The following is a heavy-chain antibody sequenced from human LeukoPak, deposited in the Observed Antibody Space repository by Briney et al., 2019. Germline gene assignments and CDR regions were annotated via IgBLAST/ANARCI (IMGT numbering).Heavy chain of an antibody. V-gene: IGHV4-34*01. J-gene: IGHJ5*02. CDR3: ARALTNSSWYFRRINWFDP. CDR1: GGSSSGYY. Sequence: SETLSLTCAVYGGSSSGYYWSWIRQPPGKGLEWIGEINHSGSTNYNPSLKSRVTISVDTSKNQFSLKLSSVTAADTAVYYCARALTNSSWYFRRINWFDPWGQGTLVTVSS. CDR2: INHSGST. D-gene: IGHD6-13*01.